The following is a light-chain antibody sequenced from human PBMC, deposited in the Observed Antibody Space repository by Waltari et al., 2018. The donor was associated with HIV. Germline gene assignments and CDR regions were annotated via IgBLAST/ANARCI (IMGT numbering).Light chain of an antibody. CDR1: SLRSYY. Sequence: SSELTQDPAVSVDLGQTVRITCQGHSLRSYYASWYQQKPGQAPVLVIYGKNNRPSGIPDRFSGASSGNTASLTITGAQAEDEADYYCNSRDSSGNYVFGTGTKVTVL. CDR3: NSRDSSGNYV. V-gene: IGLV3-19*01. J-gene: IGLJ1*01. CDR2: GKN.